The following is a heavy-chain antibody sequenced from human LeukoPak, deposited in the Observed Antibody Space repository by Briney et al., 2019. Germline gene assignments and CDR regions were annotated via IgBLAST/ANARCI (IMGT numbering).Heavy chain of an antibody. CDR3: ALAMGRDYYYYMDV. D-gene: IGHD5-18*01. J-gene: IGHJ6*03. Sequence: PGGSLRLSCAASGFTASSNYMSWVRQAPGKGLEWVSVIYSGGSTYYADSVKGRFTISRDNSKNTLYLQMNSLRAEDTAVYYCALAMGRDYYYYMDVWGKGTTVTISS. V-gene: IGHV3-53*01. CDR1: GFTASSNY. CDR2: IYSGGST.